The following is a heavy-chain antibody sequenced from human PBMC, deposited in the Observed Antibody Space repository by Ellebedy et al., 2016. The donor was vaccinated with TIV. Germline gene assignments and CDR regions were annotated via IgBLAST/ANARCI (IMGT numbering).Heavy chain of an antibody. CDR2: ISSSGVST. CDR1: GFTFRNFA. V-gene: IGHV3-23*01. CDR3: ARTDCSGRSCYSFFNH. J-gene: IGHJ1*01. Sequence: GGSLRLSCAASGFTFRNFAMTWVRQAPGKGLEWVSSISSSGVSTDYADSVRGRVTISRDNSKNTLYLQMNSLRADDSAVYYCARTDCSGRSCYSFFNHWGQGTLVTVSS. D-gene: IGHD2-8*02.